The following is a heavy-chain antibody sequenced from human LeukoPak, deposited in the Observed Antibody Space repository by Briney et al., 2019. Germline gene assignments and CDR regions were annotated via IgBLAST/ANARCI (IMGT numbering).Heavy chain of an antibody. CDR1: GFTFSSYS. D-gene: IGHD5-12*01. CDR2: ISSSSSYI. CDR3: ARKHTVVATGNWFDP. J-gene: IGHJ5*02. Sequence: GGSLRLSCAASGFTFSSYSMNWVRQAPGKGLEWLSSISSSSSYIYYADSVKGRFTISRDNAKNSLYLQMNSLRAEDTAVYYCARKHTVVATGNWFDPWGQGTLVTVSS. V-gene: IGHV3-21*01.